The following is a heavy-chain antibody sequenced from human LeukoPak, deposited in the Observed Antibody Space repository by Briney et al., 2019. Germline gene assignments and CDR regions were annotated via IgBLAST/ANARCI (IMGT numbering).Heavy chain of an antibody. J-gene: IGHJ6*02. Sequence: SETLSLTCAVYGGSFSGYYWSWIRQPPGKGLEWIGEINHSGSTNYNPSLKSRVTISVDTPKNQFSLKLSSVTAADTAVYYCARGPYILYYYYGMDVWGQGTTVTVSS. CDR2: INHSGST. CDR1: GGSFSGYY. CDR3: ARGPYILYYYYGMDV. V-gene: IGHV4-34*01.